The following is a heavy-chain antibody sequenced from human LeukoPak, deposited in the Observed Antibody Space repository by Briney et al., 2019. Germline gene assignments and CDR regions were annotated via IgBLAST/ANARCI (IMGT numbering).Heavy chain of an antibody. V-gene: IGHV3-23*01. J-gene: IGHJ4*02. Sequence: PGGSLRLSCAASGFTLSDSVMSWVRQAPGKGLEWVSAISGSGGSTYYADSVKGRFTISRDNSKNTLYLQMNSLRAEDTAVYYCAKLGGVYSSSWHDDYWGQGTLVTVSS. CDR1: GFTLSDSV. CDR2: ISGSGGST. CDR3: AKLGGVYSSSWHDDY. D-gene: IGHD6-13*01.